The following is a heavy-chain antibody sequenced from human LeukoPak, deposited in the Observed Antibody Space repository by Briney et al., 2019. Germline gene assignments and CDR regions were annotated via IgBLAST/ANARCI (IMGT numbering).Heavy chain of an antibody. J-gene: IGHJ5*02. CDR2: ISYSGST. Sequence: SETLSLTCTVSGGSITNYYWGWIRQPPGKGLEWIGYISYSGSTNYNPSLKSRVTISLDTSKNQFSLKLSSVTAADSAVYYCARHLDPWGQGTLVTVSS. CDR3: ARHLDP. V-gene: IGHV4-59*08. CDR1: GGSITNYY.